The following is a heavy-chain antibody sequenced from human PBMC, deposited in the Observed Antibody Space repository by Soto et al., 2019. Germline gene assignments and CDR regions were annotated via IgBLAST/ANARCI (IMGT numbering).Heavy chain of an antibody. V-gene: IGHV3-15*01. Sequence: TGGSLRLSCAASGFTFSNAWMSWVRQAPGKGLEWVGRIKSKTDGGTTDYAAPVKGRFTISRDDSKNTLYLQMNSLKTEDTAVYYCTTDLSPESLTWFDPWGQGTLVTVSS. CDR1: GFTFSNAW. J-gene: IGHJ5*02. CDR2: IKSKTDGGTT. CDR3: TTDLSPESLTWFDP.